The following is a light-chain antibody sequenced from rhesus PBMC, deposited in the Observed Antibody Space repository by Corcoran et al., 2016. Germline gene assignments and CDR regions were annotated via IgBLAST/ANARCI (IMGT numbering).Light chain of an antibody. CDR3: SSYAGSNTYI. V-gene: IGLV2-32*02. CDR2: EVS. J-gene: IGLJ1*01. CDR1: SSDIGGYNY. Sequence: QAALTQPRSVSGSPGQSVTISCTGTSSDIGGYNYVSWYQQHPGTAPKLMIYEVSKRPSGVSDRFSGSKSGNTASLTISVRQAEDEADDYCSSYAGSNTYIFGAGTRLTVL.